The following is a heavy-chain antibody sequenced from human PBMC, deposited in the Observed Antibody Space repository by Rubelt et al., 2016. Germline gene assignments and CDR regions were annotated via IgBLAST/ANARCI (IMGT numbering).Heavy chain of an antibody. Sequence: QVQLQQWGAGLLKPSETLSLTCAVYGGSFSGYYWSWIRQPPGKGLEWIGEINHSGSTNYNPSLKSRVTISVDTSKNQCALKLSPVTVADTAGYYCATPRYCSSTSCYRERHACDIWGQGTMVTVSS. J-gene: IGHJ3*02. CDR3: ATPRYCSSTSCYRERHACDI. D-gene: IGHD2-2*01. V-gene: IGHV4-34*01. CDR1: GGSFSGYY. CDR2: INHSGST.